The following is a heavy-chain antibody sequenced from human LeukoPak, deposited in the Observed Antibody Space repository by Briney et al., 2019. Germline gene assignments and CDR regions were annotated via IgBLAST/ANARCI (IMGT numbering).Heavy chain of an antibody. J-gene: IGHJ4*02. CDR2: ISGSGGST. D-gene: IGHD3-22*01. CDR3: AKGKEWGYYDSSGYYPFDY. CDR1: GFTFSSYA. V-gene: IGHV3-23*01. Sequence: GGSLRLSCAASGFTFSSYAMSWVRQAPGKGLEWVSAISGSGGSTYYADSVKGRFTISRDNSKNTLYLQMNSLRAEDTAVYYCAKGKEWGYYDSSGYYPFDYWGQGTLVTVSS.